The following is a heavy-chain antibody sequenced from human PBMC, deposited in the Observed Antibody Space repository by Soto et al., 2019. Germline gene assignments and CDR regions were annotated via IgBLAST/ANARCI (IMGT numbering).Heavy chain of an antibody. Sequence: VESLKISCKGSGYSFTSYWIGWVRQMPGKGLEWMGIIYPGDSDTRYSPSFQGQVTISADKSISTAYLQWSSLRASDTAMYYCASSRAASSSSTLYYYYYGMDVWGQGTTVTVSS. J-gene: IGHJ6*02. V-gene: IGHV5-51*01. CDR3: ASSRAASSSSTLYYYYYGMDV. D-gene: IGHD6-6*01. CDR2: IYPGDSDT. CDR1: GYSFTSYW.